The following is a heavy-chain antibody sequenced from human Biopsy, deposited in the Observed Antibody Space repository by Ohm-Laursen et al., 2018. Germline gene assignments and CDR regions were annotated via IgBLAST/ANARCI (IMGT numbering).Heavy chain of an antibody. CDR1: GGSISGSS. V-gene: IGHV4-59*08. CDR2: ISYSRDT. J-gene: IGHJ3*02. CDR3: AKHGSGWTGDDAFHI. D-gene: IGHD6-19*01. Sequence: SQTLSLTCPVSGGSISGSSWSWIRQAPGKGLEWIGYISYSRDTNYNPPLKSRITISVDTSKNQFSLKLTSVTAADTAVYYCAKHGSGWTGDDAFHIWGQGTMVTVSS.